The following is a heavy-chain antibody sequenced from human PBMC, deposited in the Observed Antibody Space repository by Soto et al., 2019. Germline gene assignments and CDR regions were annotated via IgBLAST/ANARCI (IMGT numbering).Heavy chain of an antibody. D-gene: IGHD3-16*02. Sequence: GASVKVSCKASGYTFTSYGISWVRQAPGQGLEWMGSISAYNGNTNYAQKLQGRVTMTTDTSTSTAYRELRSLRSDDTAVYYCARARSYYDYVSRSYRYGSLYYCGQGTLVTVSS. CDR3: ARARSYYDYVSRSYRYGSLYY. CDR1: GYTFTSYG. CDR2: ISAYNGNT. V-gene: IGHV1-18*04. J-gene: IGHJ4*02.